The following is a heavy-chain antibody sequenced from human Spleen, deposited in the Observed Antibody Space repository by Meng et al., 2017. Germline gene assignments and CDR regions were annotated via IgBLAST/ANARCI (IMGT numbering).Heavy chain of an antibody. CDR2: ISISGSKT. Sequence: GGSLRLSCAASGFTVSHNYMSWVRQAPGKGLEWLSYISISGSKTYYADSVKGRFTISRDNAKNLLYLQMNSLRAEDKALYYCAREIIAVAGLAFDYWGQGALVTVSS. V-gene: IGHV3-11*04. D-gene: IGHD6-19*01. CDR1: GFTVSHNY. CDR3: AREIIAVAGLAFDY. J-gene: IGHJ4*02.